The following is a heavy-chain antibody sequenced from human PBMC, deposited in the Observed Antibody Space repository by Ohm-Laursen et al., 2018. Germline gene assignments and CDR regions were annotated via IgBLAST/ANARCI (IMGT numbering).Heavy chain of an antibody. CDR2: IFDSEST. D-gene: IGHD6-19*01. J-gene: IGHJ2*01. CDR3: ARDAALAGHNWYFDL. V-gene: IGHV4-59*01. CDR1: GGSISGYY. Sequence: GTLSLTCTVSGGSISGYYWNWIRQPPGKGLEWIGYIFDSESTDYNPSLKSRATISVDTSKNEFSLKLSSVTAADTAVYYCARDAALAGHNWYFDLWGRGTLVTVSS.